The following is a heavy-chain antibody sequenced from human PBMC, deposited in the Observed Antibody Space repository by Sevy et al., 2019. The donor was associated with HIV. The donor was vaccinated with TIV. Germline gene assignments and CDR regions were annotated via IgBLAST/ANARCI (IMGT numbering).Heavy chain of an antibody. J-gene: IGHJ4*02. CDR3: AKGLSRITIVALDY. CDR1: GFTFDDYA. V-gene: IGHV3-9*01. CDR2: ISWNSGSI. D-gene: IGHD2-15*01. Sequence: GGSLRLSCAASGFTFDDYAMHWVRQAPGKGLEWVSGISWNSGSIGYADSVKGRFTISRDNAKNSLYLQMNSLGAEDTALYYCAKGLSRITIVALDYWGQGTLVTVSS.